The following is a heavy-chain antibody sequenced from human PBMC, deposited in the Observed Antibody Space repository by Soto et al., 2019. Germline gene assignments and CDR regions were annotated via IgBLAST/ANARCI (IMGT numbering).Heavy chain of an antibody. Sequence: QITLNESGPPVVRPTETLTLTCRSSGFSLTTSGVGVGWIRQSPGKAPEWLALIYWDDDKRYSAFLKSSLTTPKDTSKNQVVLTVSDLDPTDTATYYCADRVVRPVFGLVTTTAIYFDFWGQGTPVAVSS. D-gene: IGHD3-3*01. V-gene: IGHV2-5*02. CDR1: GFSLTTSGVG. J-gene: IGHJ4*02. CDR2: IYWDDDK. CDR3: ADRVVRPVFGLVTTTAIYFDF.